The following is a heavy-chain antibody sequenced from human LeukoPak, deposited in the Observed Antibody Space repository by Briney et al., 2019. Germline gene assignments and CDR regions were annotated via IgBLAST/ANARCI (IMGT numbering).Heavy chain of an antibody. CDR1: GFTFSSYS. D-gene: IGHD4-11*01. CDR3: ARESTTKGFDY. J-gene: IGHJ4*02. Sequence: GGSLRLSCAASGFTFSSYSMNWVRQASGKGLEWVSSISSSSSYIYYADSVKGRFTISRDNAKNSLYLQMNSLRAEDTAVYYCARESTTKGFDYWGQGTLVTVSS. CDR2: ISSSSSYI. V-gene: IGHV3-21*01.